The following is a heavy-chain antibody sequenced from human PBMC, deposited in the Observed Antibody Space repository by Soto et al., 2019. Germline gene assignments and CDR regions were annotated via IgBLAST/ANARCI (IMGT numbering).Heavy chain of an antibody. D-gene: IGHD1-1*01. J-gene: IGHJ4*02. CDR1: GASISSSSNF. CDR2: IFYRGSI. CDR3: VRNVLVSATTSFDY. V-gene: IGHV4-39*01. Sequence: QLQLQESGPGLVKPSDTLSLTCTVSGASISSSSNFWGYIRQAPGKGLEWIGRIFYRGSIYYSPALKSRVALSIDASKSQVSLRLRSVTAADTAVYYCVRNVLVSATTSFDYWGQGTLVSVSS.